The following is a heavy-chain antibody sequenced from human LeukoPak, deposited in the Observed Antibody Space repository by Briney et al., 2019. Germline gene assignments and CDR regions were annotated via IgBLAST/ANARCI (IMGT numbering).Heavy chain of an antibody. CDR2: IYYSGST. CDR3: ARSTRTGRTFDY. CDR1: GGSISSYY. Sequence: SETLSLTCTVSGGSISSYYWSWIRQPPGKGLEWIGYIYYSGSTNYNPSLKSRVTISVDMSKNQFSLRLSSVTAADTAVYYCARSTRTGRTFDYWGQGTLVTVSS. V-gene: IGHV4-59*01. J-gene: IGHJ4*02. D-gene: IGHD2/OR15-2a*01.